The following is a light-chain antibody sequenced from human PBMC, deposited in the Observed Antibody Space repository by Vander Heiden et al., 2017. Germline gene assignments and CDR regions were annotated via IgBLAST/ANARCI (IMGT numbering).Light chain of an antibody. V-gene: IGKV1-33*01. CDR1: QDISNN. J-gene: IGKJ3*01. Sequence: DIEMTQSPSSLSASVGDRVTITCQASQDISNNLNWYQQKPGKAPNLLIYHASYLETGLPSRFSGSGSGTDFTFTISSLQPADIATYYCQQYDNLRQTFGHGTKVDIK. CDR2: HAS. CDR3: QQYDNLRQT.